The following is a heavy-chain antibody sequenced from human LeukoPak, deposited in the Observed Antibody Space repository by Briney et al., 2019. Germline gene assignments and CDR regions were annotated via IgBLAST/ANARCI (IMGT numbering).Heavy chain of an antibody. CDR1: GGSISSYY. V-gene: IGHV4-59*01. CDR2: ISYSGTT. Sequence: SETLSLTCTVSGGSISSYYWSWIRQPPGKGLEWIGYISYSGTTNYNPSLKSRVTISVDTSKNQFSLKLSSVTAADTAVYYCARRYYMDVWGKGSTVTVSS. CDR3: ARRYYMDV. J-gene: IGHJ6*03.